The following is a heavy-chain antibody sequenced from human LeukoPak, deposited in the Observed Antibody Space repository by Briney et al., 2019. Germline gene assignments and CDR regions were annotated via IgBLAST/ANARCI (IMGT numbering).Heavy chain of an antibody. CDR3: ARLEHDYYDSSGNAFDI. V-gene: IGHV4-59*05. Sequence: SETLSLTCTVSGGSISSYYWSWIRQPPGKGLEWIGRIYYSGSTYYNPSLKSRVTISVDTSKNQFSLKLSSVTAADTAVYYCARLEHDYYDSSGNAFDIWGQGTMVTVSS. J-gene: IGHJ3*02. CDR2: IYYSGST. CDR1: GGSISSYY. D-gene: IGHD3-22*01.